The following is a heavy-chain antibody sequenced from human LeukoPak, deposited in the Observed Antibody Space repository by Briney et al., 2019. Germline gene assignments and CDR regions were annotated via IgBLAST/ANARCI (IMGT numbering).Heavy chain of an antibody. Sequence: SETLSLTCTVSGGSISSYYWSWIRQPPGKGLEWIGEINHSGSTNYNPSLKSRVTISVDTSKNQFSLKLSSVTAADTAVYYCARGPRNFWSGYYSPYFDYWGQGTLVTVSS. J-gene: IGHJ4*02. V-gene: IGHV4-34*01. CDR3: ARGPRNFWSGYYSPYFDY. CDR2: INHSGST. CDR1: GGSISSYY. D-gene: IGHD3-3*01.